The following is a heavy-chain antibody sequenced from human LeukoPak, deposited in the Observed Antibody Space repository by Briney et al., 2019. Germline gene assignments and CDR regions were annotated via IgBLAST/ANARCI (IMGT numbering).Heavy chain of an antibody. D-gene: IGHD3-10*01. CDR3: TRVSGGSDSAFDI. Sequence: VASVKVSCKAAGGTFSSYATSWGRQAPGQGLEWMGVIIPIFGTANYAQKFQGRVTITADESTSRAYMELSSLRSEDTAVYYCTRVSGGSDSAFDIWGQGTMVTVSS. J-gene: IGHJ3*02. CDR2: IIPIFGTA. V-gene: IGHV1-69*01. CDR1: GGTFSSYA.